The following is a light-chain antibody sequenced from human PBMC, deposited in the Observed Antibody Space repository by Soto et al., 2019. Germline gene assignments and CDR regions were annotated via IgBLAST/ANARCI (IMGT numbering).Light chain of an antibody. Sequence: EIVFTQSPGTLSLSPGERATLSCRASQSVSSSYLAWYQQKPGQAPRLLIYGASSRETGIPDMFSGSGSGTELTRTISRLEPEDFAVYYCQQYGSSTPTFGGGTKV. CDR1: QSVSSSY. J-gene: IGKJ4*01. V-gene: IGKV3-20*01. CDR3: QQYGSSTPT. CDR2: GAS.